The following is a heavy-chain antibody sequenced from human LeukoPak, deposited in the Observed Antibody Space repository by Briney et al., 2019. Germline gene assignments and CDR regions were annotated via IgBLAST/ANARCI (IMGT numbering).Heavy chain of an antibody. Sequence: SETLSLTCTVSGDSISSYHWTWIRQPPGRGLEWIGYVYYSGSTNYNPSLKSRVTISLDTSNNQSSLRLTSVTAADTAIYYCATYTRHCSGGTCYSIDYWGQGTLVTVSS. V-gene: IGHV4-59*08. CDR1: GDSISSYH. CDR3: ATYTRHCSGGTCYSIDY. J-gene: IGHJ4*02. CDR2: VYYSGST. D-gene: IGHD2-15*01.